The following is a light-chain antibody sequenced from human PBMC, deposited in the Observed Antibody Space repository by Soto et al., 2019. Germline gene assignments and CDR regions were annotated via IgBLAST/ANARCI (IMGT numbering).Light chain of an antibody. CDR2: KAS. V-gene: IGKV1-5*03. J-gene: IGKJ4*01. Sequence: DIPMTQSPSTLSASVGDKVTITCRASQSITSWLAWYQQKMPGTAPKVLIYKASTLQSGVPSRFSGSGSGTEFTLTISNLQPDDFATYYCQQYDSYPVTFGGGTKVESK. CDR3: QQYDSYPVT. CDR1: QSITSW.